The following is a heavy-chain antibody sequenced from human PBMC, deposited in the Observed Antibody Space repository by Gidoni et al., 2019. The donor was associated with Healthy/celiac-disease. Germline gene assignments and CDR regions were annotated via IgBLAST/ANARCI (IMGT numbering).Heavy chain of an antibody. D-gene: IGHD2-2*01. J-gene: IGHJ2*01. CDR2: IYYSGST. V-gene: IGHV4-59*08. CDR3: ARNYQGGYCSSTSCYVNWYFDL. Sequence: QVQLQESGPGLVKPSATLSLTCTVSGGSISSYYWSWIRQPPGKGLEWIGYIYYSGSTNYNPSLKSRVTISVDTSKNQFSLKLSSVTAADTAVYYCARNYQGGYCSSTSCYVNWYFDLWGRGTLVTVSS. CDR1: GGSISSYY.